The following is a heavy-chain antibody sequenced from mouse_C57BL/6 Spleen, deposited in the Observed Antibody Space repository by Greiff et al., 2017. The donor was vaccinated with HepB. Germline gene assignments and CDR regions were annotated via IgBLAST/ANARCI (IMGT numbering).Heavy chain of an antibody. Sequence: EVQLQESGPGLVKPSQSLSLTCSVPGYSITSGYYWNWIRQFPGNKLEWMGYISYDGSNNYNPSLKNRISITRDTSKNQFFLKLNSVTTEDTATYYCASEYGYDEWFAYWGQGTLVTVSA. J-gene: IGHJ3*01. CDR3: ASEYGYDEWFAY. CDR1: GYSITSGYY. CDR2: ISYDGSN. D-gene: IGHD2-2*01. V-gene: IGHV3-6*01.